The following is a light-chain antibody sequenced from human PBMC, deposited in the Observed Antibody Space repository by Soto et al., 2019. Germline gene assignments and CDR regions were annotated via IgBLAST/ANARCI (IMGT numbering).Light chain of an antibody. J-gene: IGLJ2*01. Sequence: QSALTQPASVSGSPGQSITISCTGTSSDVGSYNLVSWYQQHPGKAPKLMIYEVTNRPSGVSNRFSGSKSGNTASLTISGLQAEDETHYYCSSYTSSSTVVFGGGTKLTVL. CDR2: EVT. CDR1: SSDVGSYNL. V-gene: IGLV2-14*02. CDR3: SSYTSSSTVV.